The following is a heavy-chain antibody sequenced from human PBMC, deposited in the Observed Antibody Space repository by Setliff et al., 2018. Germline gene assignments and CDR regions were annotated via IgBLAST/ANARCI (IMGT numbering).Heavy chain of an antibody. J-gene: IGHJ5*02. CDR1: GYTLTELS. V-gene: IGHV1-24*01. CDR2: FDPEDGET. CDR3: ATKGATTDWFDP. Sequence: VKVSCKVSGYTLTELSMHWVRQAPGKGLEWMGGFDPEDGETIYAQKFQGRVTMTEDTSTDTAYMELSSLRSEDTAVYYCATKGATTDWFDPWGQGTLVTVSS. D-gene: IGHD1-26*01.